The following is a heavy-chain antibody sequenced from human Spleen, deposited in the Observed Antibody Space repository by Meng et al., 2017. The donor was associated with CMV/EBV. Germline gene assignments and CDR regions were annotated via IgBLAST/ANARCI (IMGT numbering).Heavy chain of an antibody. J-gene: IGHJ6*02. CDR2: ISWNSGSI. CDR3: ARVGSSTSRRYYYYGMDV. CDR1: GFTFDDYA. Sequence: SLKISCAASGFTFDDYAMHWVRQVPGKGLEWVSGISWNSGSIFYADSVKGRFTISRDNSKNTLYLQMNSLRAEDTAVYYCARVGSSTSRRYYYYGMDVWGQGTTVTVSS. D-gene: IGHD6-13*01. V-gene: IGHV3-9*01.